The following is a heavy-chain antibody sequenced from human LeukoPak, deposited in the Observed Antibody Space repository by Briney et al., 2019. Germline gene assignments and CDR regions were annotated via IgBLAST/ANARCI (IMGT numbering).Heavy chain of an antibody. CDR2: ISSSSSYI. J-gene: IGHJ4*02. CDR3: ARDSYDILTGYYEEWVDY. CDR1: GFTFSSYS. V-gene: IGHV3-21*01. D-gene: IGHD3-9*01. Sequence: GGSLRLSCAASGFTFSSYSMNWVRQAPGTGREWVSSISSSSSYIYYADSVKGRFTISRDNAKNSLYLQMNSLRAEDTAVYYCARDSYDILTGYYEEWVDYWGQGTLVTVSS.